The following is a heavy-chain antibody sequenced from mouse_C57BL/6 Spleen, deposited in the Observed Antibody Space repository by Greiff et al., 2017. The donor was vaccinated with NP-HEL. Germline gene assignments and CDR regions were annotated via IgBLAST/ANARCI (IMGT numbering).Heavy chain of an antibody. Sequence: VQLKESGPGLVKPSQSLSLTCSVTGYSITSGYYWNWIRQFPGNKLEWMGYISYDGSNNYNPSLKNRISITRDTSKNQFFLKLNSVTTEDTATYYCARERVYDYDRGFYAMDYWGQGTSVTVSS. CDR2: ISYDGSN. CDR3: ARERVYDYDRGFYAMDY. J-gene: IGHJ4*01. V-gene: IGHV3-6*01. CDR1: GYSITSGYY. D-gene: IGHD2-4*01.